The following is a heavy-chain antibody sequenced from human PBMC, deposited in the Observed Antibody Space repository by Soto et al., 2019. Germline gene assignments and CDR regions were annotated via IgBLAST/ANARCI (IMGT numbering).Heavy chain of an antibody. CDR2: ISSNGNT. Sequence: LSLTCTVSDGSISGNFLTWIRQPAGKGLEWIGRISSNGNTDYNPPLKSRVTMSIDTSKNHFSLDLISVTASDTAIYYCAREVWVAGLLYYFDFWGQGTLVTVSS. V-gene: IGHV4-4*07. D-gene: IGHD6-19*01. J-gene: IGHJ4*02. CDR1: DGSISGNF. CDR3: AREVWVAGLLYYFDF.